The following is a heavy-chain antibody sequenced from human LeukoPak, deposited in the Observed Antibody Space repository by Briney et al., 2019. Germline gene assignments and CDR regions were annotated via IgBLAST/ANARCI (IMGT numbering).Heavy chain of an antibody. CDR3: ARRGLTYYYDSSGYSPPGGFDY. CDR2: INPNSGGT. CDR1: GYTFTGYY. D-gene: IGHD3-22*01. J-gene: IGHJ4*02. Sequence: ASVKVSCKASGYTFTGYYMHWVRQAPGQGLEWMGWINPNSGGTNYAQKFQGRVTMTRDTSISTAYMELSRLRSDDTAVYYCARRGLTYYYDSSGYSPPGGFDYWGQGTLVTVSS. V-gene: IGHV1-2*02.